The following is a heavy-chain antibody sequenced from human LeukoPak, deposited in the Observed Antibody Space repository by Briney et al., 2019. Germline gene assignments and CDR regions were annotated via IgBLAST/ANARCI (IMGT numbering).Heavy chain of an antibody. V-gene: IGHV3-30*18. Sequence: LGRSLRLSCAASGFTFSSYGMHWVRQAPGKGLEWVAVISYDGSNKYYADSVKGRFTISRDNSKNTLYLQMNSLRAEDTAVYYCAKDGGGSYLDYWGQGTLVTVSS. CDR1: GFTFSSYG. D-gene: IGHD1-26*01. CDR2: ISYDGSNK. J-gene: IGHJ4*02. CDR3: AKDGGGSYLDY.